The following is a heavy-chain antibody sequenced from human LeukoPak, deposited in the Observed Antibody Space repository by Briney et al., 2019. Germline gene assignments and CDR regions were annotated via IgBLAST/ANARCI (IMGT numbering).Heavy chain of an antibody. V-gene: IGHV1-18*01. CDR2: ISAYNGNT. D-gene: IGHD3-22*01. CDR3: ATGITYYDSSGKAAFDI. CDR1: GYTFTSHG. J-gene: IGHJ3*02. Sequence: GASVKVSCKASGYTFTSHGISWVRQAPGQGLEWMGWISAYNGNTNYAQKFQGRVTMTTHASTSTAYMELRSLRSDDTAVYYCATGITYYDSSGKAAFDIWGQGTKVTVSS.